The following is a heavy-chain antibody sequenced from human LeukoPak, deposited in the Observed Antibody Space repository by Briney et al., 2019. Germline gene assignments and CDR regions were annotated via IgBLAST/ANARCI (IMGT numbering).Heavy chain of an antibody. CDR1: GFTFSSYW. V-gene: IGHV3-7*01. Sequence: PGGSLRLSCAASGFTFSSYWMSWVRQAPGKGLEWVANIKQDGSEKYYVDSVKGRFTISRDNAKNSLYLQMNSLRAEDTAVYYCAKTDYDFRSGYGYWGQGTLVTVSS. J-gene: IGHJ4*02. CDR3: AKTDYDFRSGYGY. D-gene: IGHD3-3*01. CDR2: IKQDGSEK.